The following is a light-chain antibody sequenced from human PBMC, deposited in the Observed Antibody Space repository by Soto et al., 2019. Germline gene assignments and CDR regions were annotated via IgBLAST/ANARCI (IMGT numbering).Light chain of an antibody. CDR2: EVF. J-gene: IGLJ1*01. Sequence: HSALTQPASVSGSPGQSITISCTGTINDVGSYDLVSWYQQHPGKAPKLMMYEVFKRPPGVSSRFSGSKSGNTASLTISGLQAEDEADYYCCSYAGIYVFGTGTKLTVL. CDR1: INDVGSYDL. CDR3: CSYAGIYV. V-gene: IGLV2-23*02.